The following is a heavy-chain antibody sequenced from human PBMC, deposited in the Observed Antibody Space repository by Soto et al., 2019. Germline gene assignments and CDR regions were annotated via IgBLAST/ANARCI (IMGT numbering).Heavy chain of an antibody. V-gene: IGHV4-31*03. J-gene: IGHJ6*02. CDR2: IYYSGST. CDR3: ASELGYSSGWCSGMDV. Sequence: QVQLQESGPGLVKPSQTLSLTCTVSGGSISSGGYYWSWIRQHPGKGLEWIGYIYYSGSTYYNPSLKRRVTRTXXTXKXXYPLELSSETAADPAVYYCASELGYSSGWCSGMDVWGQGTTVTVSS. CDR1: GGSISSGGYY. D-gene: IGHD6-19*01.